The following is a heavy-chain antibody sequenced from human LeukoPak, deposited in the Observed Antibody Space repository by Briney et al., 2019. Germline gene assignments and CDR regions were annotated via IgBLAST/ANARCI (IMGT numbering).Heavy chain of an antibody. J-gene: IGHJ4*02. CDR1: GFTFSSYA. V-gene: IGHV3-30*04. CDR3: ARAVYRSGGYYFDY. D-gene: IGHD6-19*01. Sequence: GGSLRLSCAASGFTFSSYAMQWVRQAPGKGLEWVAVISYDGSDKNYADSVKGRFTISRDNSKYTLYLQMNSLRAEDTAVYYCARAVYRSGGYYFDYWGQGTLVIVSS. CDR2: ISYDGSDK.